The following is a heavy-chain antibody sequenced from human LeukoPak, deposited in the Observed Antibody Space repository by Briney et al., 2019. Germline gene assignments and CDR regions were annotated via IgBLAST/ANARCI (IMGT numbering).Heavy chain of an antibody. V-gene: IGHV1-2*02. CDR1: GYTFTGYY. Sequence: ASVKVSCKASGYTFTGYYMHWVRQAPGQGLEWMGWINPNSGGTNYAQKFQGRVTMTRDTSISTAYMELSRLRSDDTAVYYCARPRTPIVVVPYDAFDIWGQGTMVTVS. J-gene: IGHJ3*02. CDR2: INPNSGGT. CDR3: ARPRTPIVVVPYDAFDI. D-gene: IGHD3-22*01.